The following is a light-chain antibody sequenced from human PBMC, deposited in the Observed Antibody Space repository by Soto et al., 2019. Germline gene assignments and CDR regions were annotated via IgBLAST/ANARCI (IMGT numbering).Light chain of an antibody. Sequence: DIQMTQSPSTLSASVGDRVTITCRASPSISAWLAWYQQKPGKAPKLLIYKASSLESGVPSRFSGSGSGTDVTLTISSLQPDDFATYYCQQYNNYGSWTFGQGTKVEIK. J-gene: IGKJ1*01. V-gene: IGKV1-5*03. CDR3: QQYNNYGSWT. CDR2: KAS. CDR1: PSISAW.